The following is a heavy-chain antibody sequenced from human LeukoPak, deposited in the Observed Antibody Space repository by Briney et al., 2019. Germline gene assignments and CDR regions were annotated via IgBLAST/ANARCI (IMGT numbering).Heavy chain of an antibody. CDR1: GFTFSSYS. D-gene: IGHD3-3*01. J-gene: IGHJ4*02. CDR2: ISYDGSNK. CDR3: ARARSGTGEFDY. Sequence: PGGSLRLSCAASGFTFSSYSMNWVRQAPGKGLEWVAVISYDGSNKYYADSVKGRFTISRDNSKNTLYLQMNSLRAEDTAVYYCARARSGTGEFDYWGQGTLVTVSS. V-gene: IGHV3-30*05.